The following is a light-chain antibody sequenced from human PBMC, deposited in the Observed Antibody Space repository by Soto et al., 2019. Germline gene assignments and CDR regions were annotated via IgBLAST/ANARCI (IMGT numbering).Light chain of an antibody. CDR3: SSFTSRFTFNYI. Sequence: QSVLTQPASVSGSPGQSITISCTGTSSDVGGYNYVSWYQQHPGKAPKIIIYEVTNRPSGVSNRFSGSKSGNTASLTISGLQAEDDADYHCSSFTSRFTFNYIFGTGTKVTVL. CDR1: SSDVGGYNY. J-gene: IGLJ1*01. V-gene: IGLV2-14*01. CDR2: EVT.